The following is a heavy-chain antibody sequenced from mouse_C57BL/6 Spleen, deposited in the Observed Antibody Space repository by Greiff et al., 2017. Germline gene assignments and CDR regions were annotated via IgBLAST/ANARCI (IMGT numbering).Heavy chain of an antibody. CDR2: IWRGGST. CDR1: GFSLTSYG. CDR3: AKNLDGSSYGGFAY. J-gene: IGHJ3*01. Sequence: VQLQQSGPGLVQPSQSLSITCTVSGFSLTSYGVHWVRQSPGKGLEWLGVIWRGGSTDYNAAFMSRLSITKDNSKSQVFFKMNSLQADDTAIYYCAKNLDGSSYGGFAYWGQGTLVTVSA. V-gene: IGHV2-5*01. D-gene: IGHD1-1*01.